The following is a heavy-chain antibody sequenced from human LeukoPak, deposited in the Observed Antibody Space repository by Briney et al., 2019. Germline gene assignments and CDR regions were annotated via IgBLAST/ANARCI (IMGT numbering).Heavy chain of an antibody. D-gene: IGHD3-10*01. CDR2: ISDRGDRT. CDR1: GFTFTNYA. V-gene: IGHV3-23*01. Sequence: GGSLRLSCAASGFTFTNYAMSWVRQAPGKGLEWVSAISDRGDRTYYTDSVKGRLTISRDNSKTTLYLQMNSLRAEDTAVYYCVKDGSGSYYTPSNFDYWGQGTLVTISS. CDR3: VKDGSGSYYTPSNFDY. J-gene: IGHJ4*02.